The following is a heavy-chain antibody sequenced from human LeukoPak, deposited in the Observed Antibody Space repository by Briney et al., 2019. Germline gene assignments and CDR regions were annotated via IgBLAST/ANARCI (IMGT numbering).Heavy chain of an antibody. J-gene: IGHJ3*02. V-gene: IGHV3-48*03. Sequence: TGGSLRLSCAASGFTFSSYEMNWVRQAPGKGLEWVSYISSSGSTIYYADSVKGRFTISRDNAKNSLYLQMNSLRAEDTAVYYCARGERPSGAFDIWGQGTMVTVSS. CDR2: ISSSGSTI. D-gene: IGHD3-16*01. CDR1: GFTFSSYE. CDR3: ARGERPSGAFDI.